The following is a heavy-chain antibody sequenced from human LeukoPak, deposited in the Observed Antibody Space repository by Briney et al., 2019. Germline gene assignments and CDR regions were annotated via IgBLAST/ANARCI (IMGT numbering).Heavy chain of an antibody. V-gene: IGHV3-7*01. CDR1: GFTFSSYW. Sequence: GGSLRLSCAASGFTFSSYWMSWVRQSPGRGLEWVANIKQDGSEKYYVDSVKGQFTISRDNAKNSLYLQMNSLRAEDTAVYYCARVVRYCGGDCYPSRFDPWGQGTLVTVSS. CDR2: IKQDGSEK. D-gene: IGHD2-21*02. CDR3: ARVVRYCGGDCYPSRFDP. J-gene: IGHJ5*02.